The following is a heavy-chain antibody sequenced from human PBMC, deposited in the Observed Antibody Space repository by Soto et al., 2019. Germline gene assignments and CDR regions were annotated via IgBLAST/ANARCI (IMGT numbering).Heavy chain of an antibody. J-gene: IGHJ4*02. V-gene: IGHV3-23*01. CDR3: AKRPSPQGWNCRYIDY. CDR2: ITGSGDKT. D-gene: IGHD3-16*02. CDR1: GFTFSNFV. Sequence: EVQLLGSGGDLVHPGGSLRLSCAASGFTFSNFVMSWVRQAPGKGLEWVSTITGSGDKTYYADSVEGRFTISRDNSKNTLYLQMNSLRVEDTAVYYCAKRPSPQGWNCRYIDYWGQGTLVTVSS.